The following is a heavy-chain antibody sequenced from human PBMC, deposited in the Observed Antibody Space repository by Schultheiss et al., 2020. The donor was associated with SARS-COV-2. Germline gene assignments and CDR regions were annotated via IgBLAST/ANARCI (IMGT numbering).Heavy chain of an antibody. CDR3: ARAGKASGWFIDY. Sequence: SQTLSLTCTVSGGSISSTSYYWGWIRQPPGKGLEWIGSIFYSGSAYYNPSLKSRVTISVDTAKNQFSLKLSSVTAADTALYYCARAGKASGWFIDYWGQGTLVTVSS. V-gene: IGHV4-39*01. CDR2: IFYSGSA. J-gene: IGHJ4*02. CDR1: GGSISSTSYY. D-gene: IGHD6-19*01.